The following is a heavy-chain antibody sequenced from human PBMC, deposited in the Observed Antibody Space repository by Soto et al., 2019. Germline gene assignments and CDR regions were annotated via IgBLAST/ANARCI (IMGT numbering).Heavy chain of an antibody. V-gene: IGHV4-4*02. CDR3: ARHIAVSGTRGFDH. CDR1: GGSITSNW. D-gene: IGHD2-21*01. J-gene: IGHJ4*02. CDR2: IFHTGSA. Sequence: QVQLQESGPGLMKPSGTLSLTCAVSGGSITSNWWSWVRQPPGKGLEWIAEIFHTGSANYNPSLMGRLTISMDNSRNPLSLNLNPVTAADTAVYYCARHIAVSGTRGFDHWGQGTLVTVSS.